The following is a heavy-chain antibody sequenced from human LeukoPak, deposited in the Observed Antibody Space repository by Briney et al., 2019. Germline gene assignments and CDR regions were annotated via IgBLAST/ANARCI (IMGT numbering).Heavy chain of an antibody. Sequence: SETLSLTCTGSGGSISSGDYYWIGIRQPPGEGLDGIGYIYYSGSTYYNPSLKSRVTISLDTSKNQFSLKLISVTAADTAVYYCARQFYYASWSHYPGRPFDIWGQGTMVTVSS. V-gene: IGHV4-30-4*08. J-gene: IGHJ3*02. CDR2: IYYSGST. CDR1: GGSISSGDYY. CDR3: ARQFYYASWSHYPGRPFDI. D-gene: IGHD3-10*01.